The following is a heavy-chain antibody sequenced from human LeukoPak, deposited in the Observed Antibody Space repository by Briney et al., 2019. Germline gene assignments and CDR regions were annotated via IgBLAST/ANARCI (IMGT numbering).Heavy chain of an antibody. J-gene: IGHJ4*02. CDR3: ARDPRSRGGYEAYYVDS. D-gene: IGHD5-12*01. Sequence: GASVKVSCKASGYTFTGYYVHWVRQAPGQGLEWMGWINPNSGGTNHAQKFQGRVTMTRDTSISTTYMDLSNLRSDDTAVYYCARDPRSRGGYEAYYVDSWGQGTLATVSS. CDR2: INPNSGGT. V-gene: IGHV1-2*02. CDR1: GYTFTGYY.